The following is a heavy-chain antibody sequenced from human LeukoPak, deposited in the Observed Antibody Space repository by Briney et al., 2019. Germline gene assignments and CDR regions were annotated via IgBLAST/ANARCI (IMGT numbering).Heavy chain of an antibody. D-gene: IGHD3-22*01. J-gene: IGHJ3*02. CDR2: ISSDGSTT. CDR1: GFTFSNYW. Sequence: GGSLRLSCAASGFTFSNYWMHWVRQSTGKGLVWVSRISSDGSTTNYADSVKGRFTISRDNAKNTLYLQMNSLRAEDTAVYYCGRDSYYYDSSGYYRLTGALDIWGQGTMVTVSS. V-gene: IGHV3-74*01. CDR3: GRDSYYYDSSGYYRLTGALDI.